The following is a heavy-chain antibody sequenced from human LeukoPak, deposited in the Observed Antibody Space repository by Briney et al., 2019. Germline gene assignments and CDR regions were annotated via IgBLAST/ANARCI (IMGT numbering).Heavy chain of an antibody. V-gene: IGHV3-15*01. CDR3: SSYKGGV. Sequence: PGGSLRLPCAASGFTFSNAWMSWVRQAPGKGLEWVGRIKSNIDGGTTDYAAPVKGRFTISRDDSKNTLYLQMNSLKTEDTAVYYCSSYKGGVWGKGTTVTVSS. D-gene: IGHD3-10*01. CDR2: IKSNIDGGTT. CDR1: GFTFSNAW. J-gene: IGHJ6*04.